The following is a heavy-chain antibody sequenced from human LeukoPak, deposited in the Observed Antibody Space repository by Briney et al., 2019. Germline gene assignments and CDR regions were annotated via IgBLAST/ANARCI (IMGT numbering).Heavy chain of an antibody. CDR3: ARDSYYGGTQDY. J-gene: IGHJ4*02. D-gene: IGHD4-23*01. Sequence: GGSPRLSCAASGFIFSSYEMNWVRQAPGKGLEWVSYISTRGGTIYYADSVKGRFTISRDNAKNSLYLQMNSLRAEDTAVYYCARDSYYGGTQDYWGQGTLVTVSS. CDR2: ISTRGGTI. V-gene: IGHV3-48*03. CDR1: GFIFSSYE.